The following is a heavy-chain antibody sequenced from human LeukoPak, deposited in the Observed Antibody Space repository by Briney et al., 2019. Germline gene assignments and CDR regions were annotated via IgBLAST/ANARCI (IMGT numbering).Heavy chain of an antibody. D-gene: IGHD1-1*01. V-gene: IGHV3-23*01. CDR2: ITASGGST. CDR1: GFTFNNYA. CDR3: ARDYPTSGIVTIFDY. Sequence: QPGGSLRLSCASSGFTFNNYAMTWARQAPGKGLEWVSSITASGGSTYCADSVKGRFTISRDNSKNTLYLQMSSLRAEDTAVYYCARDYPTSGIVTIFDYWGQGTLVTVSS. J-gene: IGHJ4*02.